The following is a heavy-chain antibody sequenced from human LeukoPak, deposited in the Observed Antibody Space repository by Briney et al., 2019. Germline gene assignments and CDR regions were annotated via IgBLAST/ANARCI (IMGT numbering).Heavy chain of an antibody. D-gene: IGHD2-15*01. CDR2: TSGSGGST. CDR3: AKVQREVIVALFNFDY. V-gene: IGHV3-23*01. J-gene: IGHJ4*02. CDR1: GFTFSSYA. Sequence: GGSLRLSCAASGFTFSSYAMSWVRQAPGKGLEWVSTTSGSGGSTYYADSVKGRFTISRDNSKNTLYLRMNSLRAEDTAVYYCAKVQREVIVALFNFDYWGQGTLVTVSS.